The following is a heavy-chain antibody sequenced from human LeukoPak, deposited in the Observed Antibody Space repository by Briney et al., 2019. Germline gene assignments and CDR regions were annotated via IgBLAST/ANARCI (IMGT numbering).Heavy chain of an antibody. V-gene: IGHV1-2*02. CDR3: ARMSGYYGSGSYYS. D-gene: IGHD3-10*01. J-gene: IGHJ5*02. CDR2: INPNSGGT. Sequence: ASVKVSCKASGYTFTGYYMHWVRQAPGQGLEWMGWINPNSGGTNYAQKFQGRVTMTRDTSISTAYMELSRLRSDGTAVYYCARMSGYYGSGSYYSWGQGTLVTVSS. CDR1: GYTFTGYY.